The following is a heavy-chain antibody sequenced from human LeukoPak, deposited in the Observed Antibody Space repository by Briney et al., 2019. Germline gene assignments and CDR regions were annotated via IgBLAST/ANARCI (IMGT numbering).Heavy chain of an antibody. Sequence: PGRSLRLSCAASGFTFSSYGMHWVRQAPGKGLEWVAVIWYDGSNKYYADSVKGRFTISRDNSKNTLYLQMNSLRAEDTAVYYCASSSAREYYMDVWGKGTTVTVSS. V-gene: IGHV3-33*01. D-gene: IGHD6-6*01. CDR2: IWYDGSNK. CDR1: GFTFSSYG. J-gene: IGHJ6*03. CDR3: ASSSAREYYMDV.